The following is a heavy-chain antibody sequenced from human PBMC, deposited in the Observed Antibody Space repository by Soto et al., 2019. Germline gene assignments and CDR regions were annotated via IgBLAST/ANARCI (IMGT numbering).Heavy chain of an antibody. CDR3: ARDYGSGSYYRPPYYYYGMDV. CDR2: IIPIFGTA. J-gene: IGHJ6*02. D-gene: IGHD3-10*01. Sequence: GGIIPIFGTANYAQKFQGRVTITADESTSTAYMELSSLRSEDTAVYYCARDYGSGSYYRPPYYYYGMDVWGQGTTVTVSS. V-gene: IGHV1-69*01.